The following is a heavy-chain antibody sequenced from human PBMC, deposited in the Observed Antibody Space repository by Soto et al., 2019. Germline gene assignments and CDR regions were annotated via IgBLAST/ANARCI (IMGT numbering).Heavy chain of an antibody. J-gene: IGHJ4*02. D-gene: IGHD4-17*01. CDR2: IYYSGST. CDR1: GGSISSSSYY. CDR3: ARHEPYGDSYYFDY. Sequence: PSETLSLTCTVSGGSISSSSYYWGWIRQPPGKGLEWIGSIYYSGSTYYNPSLKSRVTISVDTSKNQFSLKLSSVTAADTAVYYCARHEPYGDSYYFDYWGQGTLVTVSS. V-gene: IGHV4-39*01.